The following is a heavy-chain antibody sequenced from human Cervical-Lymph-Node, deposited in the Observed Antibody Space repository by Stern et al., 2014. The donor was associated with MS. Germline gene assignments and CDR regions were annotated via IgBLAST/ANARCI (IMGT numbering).Heavy chain of an antibody. CDR2: TNEDASEK. CDR1: GFTFSSYW. D-gene: IGHD2-2*01. Sequence: EVQLVESGGGLVQSGGSLRLSCTGSGFTFSSYWMSWVRQAPGKGLEWVANTNEDASEKYYVGSVKGRFTISRDNAKESLYLQLNSLRAEDTAMYYCVRGDGSSTSSFDHWGQGTLVTVSS. V-gene: IGHV3-7*01. CDR3: VRGDGSSTSSFDH. J-gene: IGHJ4*02.